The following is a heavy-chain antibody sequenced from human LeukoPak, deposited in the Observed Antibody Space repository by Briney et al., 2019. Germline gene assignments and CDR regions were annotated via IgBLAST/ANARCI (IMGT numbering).Heavy chain of an antibody. CDR2: INPNSGGT. CDR3: ARDIAARTYNFDY. D-gene: IGHD6-6*01. Sequence: ASVKVSCKASGYTFTGYYMHWVRQAPGQGLEWMGWINPNSGGTNYAQKFQGRVTMTRDTSISTAYMELSRLRSDDTAVYYCARDIAARTYNFDYWGQGTLATVSS. J-gene: IGHJ4*02. V-gene: IGHV1-2*02. CDR1: GYTFTGYY.